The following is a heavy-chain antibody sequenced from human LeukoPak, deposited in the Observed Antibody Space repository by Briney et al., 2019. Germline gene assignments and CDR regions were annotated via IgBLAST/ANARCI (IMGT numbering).Heavy chain of an antibody. D-gene: IGHD3-10*01. CDR2: ISYDGKKN. CDR1: GFTFSHFA. Sequence: PGRSLRLSCAASGFTFSHFAMHWVRQAPGKGLEWVAVISYDGKKNYYADSVKGRFTLTRDDSANTLSLQMNSLRAEDTAVYYCVRGSKIRGVIPEGEFDYWGQGTLVTVSS. J-gene: IGHJ4*02. V-gene: IGHV3-30*03. CDR3: VRGSKIRGVIPEGEFDY.